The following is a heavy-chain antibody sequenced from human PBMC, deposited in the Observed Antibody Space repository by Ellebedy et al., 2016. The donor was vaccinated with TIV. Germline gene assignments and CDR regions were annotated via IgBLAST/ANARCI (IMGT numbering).Heavy chain of an antibody. V-gene: IGHV3-9*01. CDR1: GFIFDDYA. D-gene: IGHD6-13*01. CDR3: ARAGTAVAGTLNWFDP. Sequence: LSLTCVASGFIFDDYAMHWVRQAPGKGLEWVSGISWNSGSIGYADSVKGRFTISRDNAKNSVYLQMNSLRAEDTAVYYCARAGTAVAGTLNWFDPWGQGTLVTVSS. J-gene: IGHJ5*02. CDR2: ISWNSGSI.